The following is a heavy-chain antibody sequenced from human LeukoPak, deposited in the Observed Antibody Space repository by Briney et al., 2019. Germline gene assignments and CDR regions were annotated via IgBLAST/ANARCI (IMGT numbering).Heavy chain of an antibody. CDR3: ARLPGGRTGTTNYYYYYYMDV. CDR2: INPNSGGT. CDR1: RYTFTGYY. J-gene: IGHJ6*03. V-gene: IGHV1-2*02. Sequence: ASVKVSCKASRYTFTGYYLHWVRQAPGQGLEWMGWINPNSGGTNYAQKFQGRVTMTTDTSTSTAYMELRSLRSDDTAVYYCARLPGGRTGTTNYYYYYYMDVWGKGTTVTVSS. D-gene: IGHD1-7*01.